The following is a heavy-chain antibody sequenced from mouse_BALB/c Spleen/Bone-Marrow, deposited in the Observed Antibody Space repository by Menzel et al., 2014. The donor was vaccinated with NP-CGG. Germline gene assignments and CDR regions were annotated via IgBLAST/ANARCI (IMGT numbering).Heavy chain of an antibody. D-gene: IGHD2-4*01. CDR3: ARDINYDIYWYFDV. CDR2: IRNKAKGYTT. V-gene: IGHV7-3*02. J-gene: IGHJ1*01. CDR1: GFTFTDYY. Sequence: EVMLVESGGGLVQPGGSLRLFCATSGFTFTDYYMSWVRQPPGKALEWLGFIRNKAKGYTTEYSASVKGRFTISRDNSQSILYLQMNTLRAEDSATYYCARDINYDIYWYFDVWGAGTTVTVSS.